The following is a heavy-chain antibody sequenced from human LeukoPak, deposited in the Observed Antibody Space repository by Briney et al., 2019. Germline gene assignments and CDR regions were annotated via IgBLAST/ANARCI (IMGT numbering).Heavy chain of an antibody. CDR3: VKGGPDFGWFDP. CDR2: IWYDGSNK. V-gene: IGHV3-30*02. D-gene: IGHD3-3*01. J-gene: IGHJ5*02. Sequence: GGSLRLSCAASGFTFSSYGMHWVRQAPGKGLEWVAVIWYDGSNKYYADSVKGRFTISRDNSKNTLYLQMNSLRAEDTAVYYCVKGGPDFGWFDPWGQGTLVTVSS. CDR1: GFTFSSYG.